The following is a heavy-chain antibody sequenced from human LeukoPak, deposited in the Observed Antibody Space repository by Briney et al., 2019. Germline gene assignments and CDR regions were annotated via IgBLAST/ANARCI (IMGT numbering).Heavy chain of an antibody. CDR2: ISGSGGST. Sequence: GGSLRLYCAASGFTFSSYAMSWVRQAPGKGLEWVSAISGSGGSTYYADSVKGRFTISRDNSKNTLYLQMNSLRAEDTAVYYCAKDLAHCTNGVCSFGFDYWGQGTLVTVSS. CDR3: AKDLAHCTNGVCSFGFDY. CDR1: GFTFSSYA. J-gene: IGHJ4*02. V-gene: IGHV3-23*01. D-gene: IGHD2-8*01.